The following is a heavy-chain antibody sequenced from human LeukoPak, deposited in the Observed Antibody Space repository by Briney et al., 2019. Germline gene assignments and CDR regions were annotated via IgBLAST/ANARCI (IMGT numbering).Heavy chain of an antibody. D-gene: IGHD6-19*01. Sequence: ASVKVSCKASGYTFTGYYMHWVRQAPGQGLEWMGWINPNSGGTNYAQKFQGRVTMTRDTSISTAYMELSRLRSDDTAVYYCARVRQWLVRDFDYWGQGTLVTVSS. J-gene: IGHJ4*02. V-gene: IGHV1-2*02. CDR2: INPNSGGT. CDR3: ARVRQWLVRDFDY. CDR1: GYTFTGYY.